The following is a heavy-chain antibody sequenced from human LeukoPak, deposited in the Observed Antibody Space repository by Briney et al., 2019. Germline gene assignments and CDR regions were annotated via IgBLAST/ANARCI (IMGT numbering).Heavy chain of an antibody. CDR1: GXSFTSYC. D-gene: IGHD4-23*01. J-gene: IGHJ3*02. Sequence: GESLKISFKGSGXSFTSYCIGWVRQMPGKGLERMWIIFPGTSDTRYSTSFRGLVTISADKSISTSYLQWSSLKASDTAMYFCARGPYGGHSGAFDIWGQGTMVTVSS. V-gene: IGHV5-51*01. CDR2: IFPGTSDT. CDR3: ARGPYGGHSGAFDI.